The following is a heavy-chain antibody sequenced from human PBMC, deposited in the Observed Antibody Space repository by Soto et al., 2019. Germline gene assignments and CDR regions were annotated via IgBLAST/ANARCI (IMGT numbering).Heavy chain of an antibody. J-gene: IGHJ4*02. Sequence: PGGSLRLSCAASGFTFASYAMAWVRQAPGKGVEWVSGIDASGSRTYYADSVKGRFTISRDNAKNTLYLQMNSLRAEDTAVYYCASLGAGYSGYDLEDYWGQGTLVTVSS. CDR1: GFTFASYA. V-gene: IGHV3-23*05. D-gene: IGHD5-12*01. CDR3: ASLGAGYSGYDLEDY. CDR2: IDASGSRT.